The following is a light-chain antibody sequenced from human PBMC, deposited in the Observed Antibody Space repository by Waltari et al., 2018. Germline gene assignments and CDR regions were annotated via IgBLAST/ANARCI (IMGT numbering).Light chain of an antibody. J-gene: IGLJ1*01. CDR2: EDT. CDR1: AFPRQF. V-gene: IGLV3-25*03. CDR3: LSADSSGPYLYV. Sequence: SYELTQPPSVSVSPGQTARITCSGDAFPRQFAYWYQQKPGQAPVLVIYEDTERPSGIPERFSGSSAGTTVTLTISGVQAEDEADYYGLSADSSGPYLYVFGTGTTVTVL.